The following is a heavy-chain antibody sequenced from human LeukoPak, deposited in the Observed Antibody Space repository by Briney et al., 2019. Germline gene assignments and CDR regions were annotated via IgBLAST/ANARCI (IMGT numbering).Heavy chain of an antibody. CDR3: ASVGYQLDV. J-gene: IGHJ6*04. CDR2: INHSGST. D-gene: IGHD3-16*02. V-gene: IGHV4-34*01. CDR1: GGSFSGYY. Sequence: SETLSLTCAVYGGSFSGYYWSWIRQPPGKGLEWIGEINHSGSTNYNPSLKSRVTISVDTSKNQFSLKLSSVTAADAAVYCCASVGYQLDVWGKGTTVTVSS.